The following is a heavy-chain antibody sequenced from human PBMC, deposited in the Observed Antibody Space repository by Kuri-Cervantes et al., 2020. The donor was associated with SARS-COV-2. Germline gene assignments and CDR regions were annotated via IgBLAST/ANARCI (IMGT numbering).Heavy chain of an antibody. J-gene: IGHJ5*02. D-gene: IGHD3-22*01. Sequence: ASVKVSCKASGYTFIGYYMHWVRQARGQGLEWMGWINPNSGGTRYAQKLQGRVTMTRDTSISTAQMEVSRLRSDDTAAYYCARVIEVGGPNWLDPWGQGTPVTVSS. CDR1: GYTFIGYY. CDR2: INPNSGGT. V-gene: IGHV1-2*02. CDR3: ARVIEVGGPNWLDP.